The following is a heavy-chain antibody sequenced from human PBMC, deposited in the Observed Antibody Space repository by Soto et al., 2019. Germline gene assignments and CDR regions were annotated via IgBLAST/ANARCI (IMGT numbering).Heavy chain of an antibody. CDR1: GGSFSNYY. Sequence: SETLSLTCAVYGGSFSNYYWSWIRQPPGKGLEWIGEVNQSGITNYNPSLKSRVTISEDASKNQFSLKLSSVTAADTAVYYCARGNGIASRPADYWGQGTLVTVSS. V-gene: IGHV4-34*01. D-gene: IGHD6-13*01. J-gene: IGHJ4*02. CDR3: ARGNGIASRPADY. CDR2: VNQSGIT.